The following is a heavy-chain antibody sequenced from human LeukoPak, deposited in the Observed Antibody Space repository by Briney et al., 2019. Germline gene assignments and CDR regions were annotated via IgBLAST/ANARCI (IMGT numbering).Heavy chain of an antibody. CDR1: GGSFSRYF. V-gene: IGHV4-59*01. J-gene: IGHJ6*03. CDR2: IDHSGST. CDR3: AREYFSANYFFYYMDV. Sequence: PSETLSLTCTVSGGSFSRYFWTWIRQTPGKGLEWIGYIDHSGSTNYSPSLQSRVTISIDTSKNQFSLKLNSVTAAVTAVYYCAREYFSANYFFYYMDVWGTGTTVTVSS. D-gene: IGHD3-3*01.